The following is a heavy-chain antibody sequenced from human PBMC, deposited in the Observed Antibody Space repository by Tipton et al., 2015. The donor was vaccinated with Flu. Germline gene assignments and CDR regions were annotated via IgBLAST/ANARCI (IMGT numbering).Heavy chain of an antibody. V-gene: IGHV4-61*02. J-gene: IGHJ3*02. CDR3: AREGFDSSGYRAGDAFDI. CDR2: IYTSGST. Sequence: TLSLTCTVSGGSISSGSYYWSWIRQPAGKGLGWIGRIYTSGSTNYNPSLKSRVTISVDTSKNQFSLKLSSVTAADTAVYYCAREGFDSSGYRAGDAFDIWGQGTMVTVSS. D-gene: IGHD3-22*01. CDR1: GGSISSGSYY.